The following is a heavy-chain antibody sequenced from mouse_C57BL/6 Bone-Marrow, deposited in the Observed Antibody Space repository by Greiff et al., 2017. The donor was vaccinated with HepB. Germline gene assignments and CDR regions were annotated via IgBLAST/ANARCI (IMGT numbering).Heavy chain of an antibody. CDR3: ASAYYGSSYGYFDY. D-gene: IGHD1-1*01. Sequence: VQLQQSGPELVKPGASVKISCKASGYTFTDYYMNWVKQSHGKSLEWIGDINPNNGGTSYNQKFKGKATLTVDKSSSTAYMELRSLTSEDSAVYYCASAYYGSSYGYFDYWGQGTTLTVSS. J-gene: IGHJ2*01. CDR2: INPNNGGT. V-gene: IGHV1-26*01. CDR1: GYTFTDYY.